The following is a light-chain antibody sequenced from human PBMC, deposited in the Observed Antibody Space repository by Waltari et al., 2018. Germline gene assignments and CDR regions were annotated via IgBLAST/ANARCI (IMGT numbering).Light chain of an antibody. V-gene: IGKV3-11*01. CDR2: DAS. CDR1: QSVGSY. Sequence: EIVLTQSPATLSLSPGDTATLSCRASQSVGSYLAWYQHKPGQPPRLLIYDASNRATGVPARFRGSGSGTDFTLTISSLEAEDFAVYYCQQRSNWTPHTFGQGARLEIK. CDR3: QQRSNWTPHT. J-gene: IGKJ2*01.